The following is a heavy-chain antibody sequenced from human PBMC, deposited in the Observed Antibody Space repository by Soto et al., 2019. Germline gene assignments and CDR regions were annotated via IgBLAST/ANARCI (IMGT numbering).Heavy chain of an antibody. CDR3: ARDGPHRWVDY. J-gene: IGHJ4*02. CDR2: INPSGGST. Sequence: GASVKVSCKASGYTFSDYRMHWVRQAPGQGLEWMGMINPSGGSTTYAQKFQGRVTMTRDTSTSTFYMDLSLTSEDTAVYYCARDGPHRWVDYWGQGTLVAVSS. CDR1: GYTFSDYR. V-gene: IGHV1-46*01.